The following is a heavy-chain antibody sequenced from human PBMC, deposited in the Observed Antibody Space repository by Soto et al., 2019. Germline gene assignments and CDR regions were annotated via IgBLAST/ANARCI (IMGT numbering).Heavy chain of an antibody. V-gene: IGHV3-30*18. J-gene: IGHJ6*02. D-gene: IGHD2-2*01. Sequence: GWSLGLSGSASGFTFSSYGMHWVLQVPGTGLEWVAVISYDGSNKYYADSVKGRFTMSRDNSKNTLYLQMNSLRAEDTAEYYSAKFGVPVVPYGMDVWGQGTTVTVSS. CDR3: AKFGVPVVPYGMDV. CDR2: ISYDGSNK. CDR1: GFTFSSYG.